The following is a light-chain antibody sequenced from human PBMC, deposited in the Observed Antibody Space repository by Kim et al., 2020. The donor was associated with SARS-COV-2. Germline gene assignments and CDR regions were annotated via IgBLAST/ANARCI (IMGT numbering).Light chain of an antibody. V-gene: IGKV3-15*01. Sequence: SPGEDVTLSSRPSQPINSNLAWYQQKHGQDPRLLIFDASNRAAVVPARFSGSGSGTEFTLTISSLQSEDFAVYYCQHYHDWPPWTFGQGTKVDIK. CDR1: QPINSN. CDR3: QHYHDWPPWT. J-gene: IGKJ1*01. CDR2: DAS.